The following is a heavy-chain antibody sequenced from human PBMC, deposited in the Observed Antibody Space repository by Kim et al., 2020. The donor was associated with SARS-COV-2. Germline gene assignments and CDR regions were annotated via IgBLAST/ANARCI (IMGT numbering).Heavy chain of an antibody. D-gene: IGHD2-15*01. V-gene: IGHV3-23*01. Sequence: KGRFTISRDNSKNMVYLQMNSLRAEDTATYYCAKDSGYCSGGACYRWFDPWGRGTLVTVSS. J-gene: IGHJ5*02. CDR3: AKDSGYCSGGACYRWFDP.